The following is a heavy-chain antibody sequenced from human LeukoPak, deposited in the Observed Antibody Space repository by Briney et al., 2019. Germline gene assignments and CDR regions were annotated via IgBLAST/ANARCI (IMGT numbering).Heavy chain of an antibody. CDR3: ARGRALRYFDWLSEFYFDY. D-gene: IGHD3-9*01. Sequence: SETLSRNCAVYGGSFTGYYWSWIRQPPGKGLEWIGEINHSGSTNYNPSPKSRVTISVDTSKNQFSLKLSSVTAADTAVYYCARGRALRYFDWLSEFYFDYWGQGTLVPVSS. CDR2: INHSGST. V-gene: IGHV4-34*01. J-gene: IGHJ4*02. CDR1: GGSFTGYY.